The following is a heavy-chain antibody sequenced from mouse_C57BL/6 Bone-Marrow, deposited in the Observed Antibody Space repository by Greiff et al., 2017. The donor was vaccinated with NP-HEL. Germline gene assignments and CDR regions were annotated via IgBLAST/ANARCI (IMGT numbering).Heavy chain of an antibody. CDR1: GFTFSSYA. CDR3: ARPSAYYSTHYKYYFDY. Sequence: EVQLVESGGGLVKPGGSLKLSCAASGFTFSSYAMSWVRQTPEKRLEWVATISGGGGNTYYPDSVKGRFTISRDNAKNTLYLQMSILRSEDTAWYYCARPSAYYSTHYKYYFDYWGQGTTLSVSS. V-gene: IGHV5-9*01. J-gene: IGHJ2*01. D-gene: IGHD2-5*01. CDR2: ISGGGGNT.